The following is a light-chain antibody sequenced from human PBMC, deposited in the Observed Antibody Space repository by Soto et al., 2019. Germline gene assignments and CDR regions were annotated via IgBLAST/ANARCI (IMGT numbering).Light chain of an antibody. V-gene: IGKV3-15*01. CDR3: QQYNNWPRT. CDR2: GAS. CDR1: QSVNIN. J-gene: IGKJ1*01. Sequence: EIVMTQSPATLSVSPGERATLSCGASQSVNINLAWYQQKPGQAPRLLIYGASIRATGIPARFSGSGSGTEFTLTISSLQSEDIAVYYCQQYNNWPRTFGQGTKVDIK.